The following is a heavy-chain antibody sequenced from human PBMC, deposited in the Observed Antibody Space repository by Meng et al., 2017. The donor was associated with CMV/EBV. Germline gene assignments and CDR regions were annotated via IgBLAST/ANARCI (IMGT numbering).Heavy chain of an antibody. CDR3: AKDQEPAAIFD. J-gene: IGHJ4*02. Sequence: GESLKISCAASGFTFSSYGMHWVRQAPGRGLEWVAVIRYDGSNKYYADSVKGRFTISRDNSKNTLYLQMNSLRAEDTAVYYCAKDQEPAAIFDWGQGTLVTVSS. CDR2: IRYDGSNK. V-gene: IGHV3-30*02. CDR1: GFTFSSYG. D-gene: IGHD2-2*01.